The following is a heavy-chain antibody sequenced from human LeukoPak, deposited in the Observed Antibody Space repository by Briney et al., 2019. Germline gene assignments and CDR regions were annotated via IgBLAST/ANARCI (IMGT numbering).Heavy chain of an antibody. Sequence: SVKVSCKASGGTFSSYAISWVRQAPGQGLEWMGRIIPILGIANYAQKFQGRVTITADKSTSTAYMELSSLRSEDTAVYYCARYSSSSRANWFDPWGQGTLVTVSS. CDR1: GGTFSSYA. D-gene: IGHD6-6*01. V-gene: IGHV1-69*04. CDR3: ARYSSSSRANWFDP. CDR2: IIPILGIA. J-gene: IGHJ5*02.